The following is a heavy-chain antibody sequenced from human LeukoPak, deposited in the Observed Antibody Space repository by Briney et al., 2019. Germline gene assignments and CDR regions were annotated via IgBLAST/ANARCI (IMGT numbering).Heavy chain of an antibody. CDR2: IYSGGST. CDR1: GFTVSSNY. CDR3: ARDRKDSHFDY. V-gene: IGHV3-53*01. J-gene: IGHJ4*02. D-gene: IGHD1-14*01. Sequence: PGGSLRLSCAASGFTVSSNYMSWVRQAPGKGLEWVSVIYSGGSTYYADSVKGRFTISRDNSKNTLYLQMNSLRAEDTAVYYWARDRKDSHFDYWGQGTLVTVSS.